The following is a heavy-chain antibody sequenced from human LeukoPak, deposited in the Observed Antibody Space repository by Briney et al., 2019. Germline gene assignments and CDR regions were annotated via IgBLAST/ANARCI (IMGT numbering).Heavy chain of an antibody. J-gene: IGHJ4*02. Sequence: GASVKVSCKASGGTFSSYAISWVRQAPGQGLEWMGGIIPIFGTVNYAQKFQGRVTITADESTSTAYMELSSLRSEDTAVYYCARDRRGYSYGYYFDYWGQGTLVTVSS. CDR2: IIPIFGTV. CDR1: GGTFSSYA. V-gene: IGHV1-69*13. D-gene: IGHD5-18*01. CDR3: ARDRRGYSYGYYFDY.